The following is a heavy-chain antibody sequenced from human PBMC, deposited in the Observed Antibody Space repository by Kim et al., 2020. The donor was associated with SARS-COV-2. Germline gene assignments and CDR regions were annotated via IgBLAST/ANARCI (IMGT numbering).Heavy chain of an antibody. CDR1: GFTFSSYG. D-gene: IGHD3-10*01. V-gene: IGHV3-33*01. CDR3: ARTLVLSGYYGMDV. CDR2: IWYDGSNK. J-gene: IGHJ6*02. Sequence: GGSLRLSCAASGFTFSSYGMHWVRQAPAKGLEWVAVIWYDGSNKYYADSVKGRFTISRDNSKNTLYLQMNSLRAEDTAVYYCARTLVLSGYYGMDVWGQG.